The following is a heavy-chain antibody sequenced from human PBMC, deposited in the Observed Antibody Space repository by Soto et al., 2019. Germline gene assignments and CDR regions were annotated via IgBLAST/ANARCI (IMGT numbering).Heavy chain of an antibody. D-gene: IGHD3-16*01. Sequence: AEPLSLTCTFSGCSPRHYYWSWIRQPPGKGLEWIGYIYYSGSTNYNPSLKSRVTISVDTSKNQFSLKLSSVTAADTAVYYCARVWGGAFDIWGQGTMVTVSS. CDR3: ARVWGGAFDI. J-gene: IGHJ3*02. V-gene: IGHV4-59*01. CDR2: IYYSGST. CDR1: GCSPRHYY.